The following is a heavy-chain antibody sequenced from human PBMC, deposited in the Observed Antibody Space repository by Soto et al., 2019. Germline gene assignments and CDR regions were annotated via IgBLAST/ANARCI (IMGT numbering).Heavy chain of an antibody. D-gene: IGHD6-6*01. CDR2: IYYSGST. CDR1: GGSISSGGYY. V-gene: IGHV4-31*03. Sequence: SETLSLTCTVSGGSISSGGYYWSWIRQHPGKGLEWIGYIYYSGSTYYNPSLKSRVTISVDTSKNQFSLKLSSVTAADTAVYYCAREIRKAARPDYYGMDVWGQGTTVTLAS. J-gene: IGHJ6*02. CDR3: AREIRKAARPDYYGMDV.